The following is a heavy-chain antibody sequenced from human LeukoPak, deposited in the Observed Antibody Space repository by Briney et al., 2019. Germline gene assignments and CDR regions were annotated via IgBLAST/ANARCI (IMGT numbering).Heavy chain of an antibody. CDR1: GYTFTSYA. D-gene: IGHD4-23*01. CDR3: ARTQGVYYGGNPGAFDI. J-gene: IGHJ3*02. Sequence: ASVKVSCKASGYTFTSYAMHWVRQAPGQRPEWMGRINTGKGNTKYSQKFQGRVTITRDPSASTAYMEVSSLRSEDTAVYHCARTQGVYYGGNPGAFDIWGQGTVVTVSS. CDR2: INTGKGNT. V-gene: IGHV1-3*04.